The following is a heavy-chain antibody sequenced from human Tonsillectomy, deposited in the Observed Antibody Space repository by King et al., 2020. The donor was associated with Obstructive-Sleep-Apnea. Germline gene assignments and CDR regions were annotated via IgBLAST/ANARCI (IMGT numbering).Heavy chain of an antibody. Sequence: VQLVESGGGLVQPGGSLRLSCAASGCTFSSYWMSWVRQAPGKGLEWVANIKQDGSEKYYVDSVKGRFTISKENAKNSLYLQMNSLRAEDTAVYYCARTRGSRSSDYWGQGTLVTVSS. CDR3: ARTRGSRSSDY. CDR2: IKQDGSEK. J-gene: IGHJ4*02. D-gene: IGHD6-13*01. CDR1: GCTFSSYW. V-gene: IGHV3-7*01.